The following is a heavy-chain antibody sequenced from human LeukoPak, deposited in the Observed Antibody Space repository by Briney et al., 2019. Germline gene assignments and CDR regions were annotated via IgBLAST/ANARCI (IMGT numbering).Heavy chain of an antibody. Sequence: PGGSLTPSCKVSGLTFSDFAMTWVRQAPGKGLEWVGFIRRRSYGGTPGYDASVKGRFTISIDDSRHIAFLQMNSLKTEDTGIYYCSRDSHGDDVFDYWGQGAVVTVSS. CDR3: SRDSHGDDVFDY. CDR2: IRRRSYGGTP. CDR1: GLTFSDFA. J-gene: IGHJ4*02. D-gene: IGHD3-3*01. V-gene: IGHV3-49*04.